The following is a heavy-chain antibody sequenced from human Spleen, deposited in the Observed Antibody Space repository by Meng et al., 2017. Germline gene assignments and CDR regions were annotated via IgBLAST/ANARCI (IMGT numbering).Heavy chain of an antibody. CDR3: ARIVSGTEGFDY. D-gene: IGHD6-19*01. CDR1: GYSFTRYA. J-gene: IGHJ4*02. CDR2: ISANTGKT. V-gene: IGHV1-18*04. Sequence: QVQLLESGAAGRTPGESVRGSCNPTGYSFTRYAISWVRQAPGQGPEWLGWISANTGKTNYAQKFQDRVTMTTDTSTGTVYTELRGLRSDDTAIYYCARIVSGTEGFDYWGRGTLVTVSS.